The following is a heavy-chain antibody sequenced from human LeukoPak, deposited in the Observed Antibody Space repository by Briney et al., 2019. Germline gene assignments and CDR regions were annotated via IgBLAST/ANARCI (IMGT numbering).Heavy chain of an antibody. V-gene: IGHV1-8*01. CDR3: ARGARYDFWSGYYVDGDY. D-gene: IGHD3-3*01. CDR1: GYTFTSYD. Sequence: ASVKVSCKASGYTFTSYDINWVRQATGQGLEWMGWMNPNSGNTGYAQKFQGRVTMTRNTSISTAYMELRSLRSDDTAVYYCARGARYDFWSGYYVDGDYWGQGTLVTVSS. J-gene: IGHJ4*02. CDR2: MNPNSGNT.